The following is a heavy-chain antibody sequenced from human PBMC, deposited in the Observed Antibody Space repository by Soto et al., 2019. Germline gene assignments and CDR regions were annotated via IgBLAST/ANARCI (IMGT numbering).Heavy chain of an antibody. CDR2: ISSSSSYI. V-gene: IGHV3-21*01. Sequence: PGGSLRLSCAACGFTFSSYSMNWVRQAPGKGLEWVSSISSSSSYIYYADSVKGRFTISRDNAKNSLYLQMNSLIAEDTAVYYCARGPFWSGYYRYYYYMDVWGKGTTVTVSS. CDR1: GFTFSSYS. CDR3: ARGPFWSGYYRYYYYMDV. D-gene: IGHD3-3*01. J-gene: IGHJ6*03.